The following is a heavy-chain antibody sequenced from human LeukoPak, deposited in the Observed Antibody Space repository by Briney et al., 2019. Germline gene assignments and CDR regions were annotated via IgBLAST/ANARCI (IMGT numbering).Heavy chain of an antibody. CDR1: GFTFSSYS. CDR2: LSGSSGYI. J-gene: IGHJ6*03. D-gene: IGHD6-19*01. V-gene: IGHV3-21*01. CDR3: ARGSGAVADYYYYMEV. Sequence: GGSLRLSCAASGFTFSSYSMNWGRQAPGKGLGWVSSLSGSSGYIYHADAVKGRFTISRDNAKNSLYLQMNSLRGEDTAVYYCARGSGAVADYYYYMEVWGKGTTVTVSS.